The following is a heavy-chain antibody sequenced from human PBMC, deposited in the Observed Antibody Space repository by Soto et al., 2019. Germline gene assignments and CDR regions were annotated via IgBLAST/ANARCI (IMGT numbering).Heavy chain of an antibody. Sequence: VGSLSFSCAASGFTFSSYAMSWVRQAPGKGLEWVSAISGSGGSTYYADSVKGRFTISRDNSKNTLYLQMNSLRAEDTAVYYCAKDPYDFWSGYYLAYFDYWGQGTLVTVSS. V-gene: IGHV3-23*01. CDR1: GFTFSSYA. CDR3: AKDPYDFWSGYYLAYFDY. J-gene: IGHJ4*02. D-gene: IGHD3-3*01. CDR2: ISGSGGST.